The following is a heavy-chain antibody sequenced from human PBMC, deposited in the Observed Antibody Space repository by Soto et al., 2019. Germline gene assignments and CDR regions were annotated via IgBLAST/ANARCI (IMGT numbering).Heavy chain of an antibody. CDR1: GGSISSSSYY. CDR2: IYYSGST. CDR3: ARASIAAARPYYFDY. Sequence: QLQLKESGPGLVKPSETLSLTCTVSGGSISSSSYYWGWIRQPPGKGLEWIGSIYYSGSTYYNPSLKSRVTISVDTSKNQFSLKLSSVTAADTAVYYCARASIAAARPYYFDYWGQGTLVTVSS. D-gene: IGHD6-13*01. J-gene: IGHJ4*02. V-gene: IGHV4-39*01.